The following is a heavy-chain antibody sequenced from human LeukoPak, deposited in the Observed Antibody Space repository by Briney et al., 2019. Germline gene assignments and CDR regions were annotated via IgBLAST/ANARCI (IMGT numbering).Heavy chain of an antibody. CDR3: ARRKSNSPYTFDY. V-gene: IGHV1-2*02. CDR2: INPNSGGT. D-gene: IGHD2/OR15-2a*01. Sequence: ASVKVSCKASGYTFTDYYMHWVRQAPGQGLDWMGWINPNSGGTTYTQKFQGRVTMTRDTSINTAYMELSRLTSDDTAVYYCARRKSNSPYTFDYWGQGTLVTVSS. CDR1: GYTFTDYY. J-gene: IGHJ4*02.